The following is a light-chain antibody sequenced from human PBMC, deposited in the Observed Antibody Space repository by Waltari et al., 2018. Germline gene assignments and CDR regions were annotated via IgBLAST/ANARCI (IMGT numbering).Light chain of an antibody. V-gene: IGKV3-11*01. CDR2: DAS. CDR1: QSVSSY. CDR3: QQRSKWPPSIT. Sequence: EIVLTQSQATLSLSPGERATLSCRASQSVSSYLAWYQQKPGQAPRLLIYDASNRATGIPARFSGSGSGTDFTLSISSLEPEDFAVYYCQQRSKWPPSITFGQGTRLEIK. J-gene: IGKJ5*01.